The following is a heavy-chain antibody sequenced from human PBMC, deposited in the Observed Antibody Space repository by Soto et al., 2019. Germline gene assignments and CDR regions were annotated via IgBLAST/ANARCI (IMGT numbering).Heavy chain of an antibody. V-gene: IGHV3-33*01. Sequence: QVQLVESGGGVVQPGRSLRLSCAASGFTFSSYGMHWVRQAPGKGLEWVVVIWYDGSNKYYADSVKGRFTISRDNSKNTLYPQMNSLRAEDTAVYYCAREDGEGYGAFDIWGQGTMVTVSS. D-gene: IGHD4-17*01. CDR3: AREDGEGYGAFDI. CDR2: IWYDGSNK. J-gene: IGHJ3*02. CDR1: GFTFSSYG.